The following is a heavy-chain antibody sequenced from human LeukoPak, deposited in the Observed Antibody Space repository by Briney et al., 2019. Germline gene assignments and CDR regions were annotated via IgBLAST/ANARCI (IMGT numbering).Heavy chain of an antibody. CDR1: GGSFSGYY. J-gene: IGHJ4*02. CDR2: INHSGST. D-gene: IGHD3-10*01. CDR3: ARGQVRDY. Sequence: SETLSLTCVVYGGSFSGYYWSWIRQPPGRGLEWIGEINHSGSTNYNPSLKSRVTISVDTSKNQFSLKLSSVTAADTAVYYCARGQVRDYWGQGTLVTVSS. V-gene: IGHV4-34*01.